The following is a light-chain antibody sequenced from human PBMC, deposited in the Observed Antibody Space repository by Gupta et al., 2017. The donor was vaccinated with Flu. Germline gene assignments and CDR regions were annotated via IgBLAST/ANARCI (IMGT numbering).Light chain of an antibody. CDR2: VNSDGSH. V-gene: IGLV4-69*01. Sequence: QVALTQSPSASASLGASVKLTCILSSGHSSYAIAWYQQQPEKGPRYLMKVNSDGSHSKGDGIPDRFSGSSSGAERYLTISSLQSEDEADYHCQTWGAASWVFGGGTKLKVL. CDR3: QTWGAASWV. CDR1: SGHSSYA. J-gene: IGLJ3*02.